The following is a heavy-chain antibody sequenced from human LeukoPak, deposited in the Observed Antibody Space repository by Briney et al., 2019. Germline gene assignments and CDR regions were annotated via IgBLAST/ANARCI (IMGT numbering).Heavy chain of an antibody. CDR2: IYTSGST. Sequence: SETLSLTGTGSGFSISSYYWSWIRQPAGKGLEWIGRIYTSGSTNYNPSLKSVVTMSVGTSKNQFSLKLSSVTAADTAVYSCARGGGRTDYWGQGTLVTVSS. J-gene: IGHJ4*02. CDR1: GFSISSYY. CDR3: ARGGGRTDY. D-gene: IGHD2-15*01. V-gene: IGHV4-4*07.